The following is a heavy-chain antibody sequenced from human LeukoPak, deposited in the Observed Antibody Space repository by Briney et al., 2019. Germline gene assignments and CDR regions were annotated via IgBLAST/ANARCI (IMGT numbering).Heavy chain of an antibody. Sequence: PSETLSLTCAVSGYSISSGYYWGWIRPPPGKGLEWIGSIYHSGSTCYNPSLKSRVTISVDTSKNQFSLKLSSVTAADTAVYYCARYSSSWSWGQGTLVTVSS. CDR1: GYSISSGYY. D-gene: IGHD6-13*01. CDR2: IYHSGST. CDR3: ARYSSSWS. V-gene: IGHV4-38-2*01. J-gene: IGHJ5*02.